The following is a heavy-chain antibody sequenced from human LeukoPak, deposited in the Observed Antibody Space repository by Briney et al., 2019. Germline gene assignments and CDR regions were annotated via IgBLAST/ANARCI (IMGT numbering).Heavy chain of an antibody. J-gene: IGHJ2*01. CDR1: GGTFSSYA. Sequence: SVKVSCKASGGTFSSYAISWVRQAPGQGLEWMGRIIPILGIANYAQKFQGRVTITADKSTSTAYMELSSLRSEDTAVYYCARDPGSGHFDLWGRGTLVTVSS. CDR2: IIPILGIA. CDR3: ARDPGSGHFDL. D-gene: IGHD3-10*01. V-gene: IGHV1-69*04.